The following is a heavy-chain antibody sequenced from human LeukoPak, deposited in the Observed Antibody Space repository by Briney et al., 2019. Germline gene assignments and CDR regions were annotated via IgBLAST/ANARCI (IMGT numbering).Heavy chain of an antibody. CDR1: GFTFTSSA. J-gene: IGHJ6*02. CDR3: AADLGGSYYGMDV. V-gene: IGHV1-58*01. Sequence: GTSVRVSCKASGFTFTSSAVQWVRQARGQRLEWIGWIVVGSGNTNYAQKFQERVTITRDMSTSTAYMELSSLRSEDTAVYYCAADLGGSYYGMDVWGQGTRVPVSS. D-gene: IGHD6-25*01. CDR2: IVVGSGNT.